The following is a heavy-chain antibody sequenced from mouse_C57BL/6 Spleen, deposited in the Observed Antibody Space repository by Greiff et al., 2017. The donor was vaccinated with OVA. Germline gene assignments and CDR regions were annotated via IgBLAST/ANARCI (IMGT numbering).Heavy chain of an antibody. D-gene: IGHD1-1*01. Sequence: VQLQQSGAELVKPGASVKLSCTASGFNIKDYYMHWVKQRTEQGLEWIGRIDPEDGETKYAPKFQGKATITADTSSNTAYRQLSCLTSEDTAVYYCARPYGSSLWYFDVWGTGTTVTVSS. CDR2: IDPEDGET. J-gene: IGHJ1*03. CDR3: ARPYGSSLWYFDV. V-gene: IGHV14-2*01. CDR1: GFNIKDYY.